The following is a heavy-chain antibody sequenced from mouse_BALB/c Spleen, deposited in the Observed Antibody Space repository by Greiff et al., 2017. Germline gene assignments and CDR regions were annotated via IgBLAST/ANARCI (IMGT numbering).Heavy chain of an antibody. D-gene: IGHD1-1*01. CDR1: GFSLTSYG. Sequence: VKLQESGPGLVAPSQSLSITCTVSGFSLTSYGVHWVRQPPGKGLEWLGVIWAGGSTNYNSALMSRLSISKDNSKSQVFLKMNSLQTDDTAMYYCARPHYGSSYWYFDVWGAGTTVTVSS. J-gene: IGHJ1*01. CDR3: ARPHYGSSYWYFDV. V-gene: IGHV2-9*02. CDR2: IWAGGST.